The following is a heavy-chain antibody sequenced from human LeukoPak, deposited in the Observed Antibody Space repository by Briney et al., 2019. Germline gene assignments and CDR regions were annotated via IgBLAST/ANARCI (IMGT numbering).Heavy chain of an antibody. CDR1: GGSISSSNW. V-gene: IGHV4-4*02. J-gene: IGHJ5*02. CDR3: ARDMGGYGWFDP. CDR2: IYHSGST. Sequence: SETLSLTCAVSGGSISSSNWWSWVRQPPVKGLEWIGEIYHSGSTNYNPSLKSRVTISVDKSKNQFSLKLSSVTAADTAVYYCARDMGGYGWFDPWGQGTLVTVSS. D-gene: IGHD5-12*01.